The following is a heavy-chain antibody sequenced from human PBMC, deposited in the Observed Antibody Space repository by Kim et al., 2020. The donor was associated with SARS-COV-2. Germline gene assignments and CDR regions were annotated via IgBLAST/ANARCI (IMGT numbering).Heavy chain of an antibody. V-gene: IGHV4-34*01. CDR2: INHSGST. J-gene: IGHJ4*02. CDR3: ARKGIAAAGILY. D-gene: IGHD6-13*01. CDR1: GGSFSGYY. Sequence: SETLSLTCAVYGGSFSGYYWSWIRQPPGKGLEWIGEINHSGSTNYNPSLKSRVTISVDTSKNQFSLKLSSVTAADTAVYYCARKGIAAAGILYWGQGTLV.